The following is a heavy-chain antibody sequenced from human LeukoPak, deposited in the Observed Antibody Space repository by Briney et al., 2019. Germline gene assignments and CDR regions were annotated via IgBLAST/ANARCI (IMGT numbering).Heavy chain of an antibody. CDR1: GFTFSSYS. V-gene: IGHV3-48*01. J-gene: IGHJ4*02. CDR2: ISHGGIRI. D-gene: IGHD5-18*01. CDR3: ARDPGYSYAMDS. Sequence: GGSLRLSCAASGFTFSSYSMNWVRQAPGKGLEWISYISHGGIRIFYADFVEGRFTVSRDDAKNALYLQMNSLRVEDTAVYYCARDPGYSYAMDSWGQGTLVIVSS.